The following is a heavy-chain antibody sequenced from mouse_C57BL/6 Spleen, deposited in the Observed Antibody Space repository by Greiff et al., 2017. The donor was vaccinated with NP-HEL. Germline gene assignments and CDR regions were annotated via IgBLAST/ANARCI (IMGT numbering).Heavy chain of an antibody. CDR3: ARGTTVVADDWYFDV. CDR1: GYAFSSSW. Sequence: QVQLKQSGPELVKPGASVKISCKASGYAFSSSWMNWVKQRPGKGLEWIGRIYPGDGDTNYNGKFKGKATLTADKSSSTAYMQLSSLTSEDSAVYFCARGTTVVADDWYFDVWGTGTTVTVSS. D-gene: IGHD1-1*01. CDR2: IYPGDGDT. J-gene: IGHJ1*03. V-gene: IGHV1-82*01.